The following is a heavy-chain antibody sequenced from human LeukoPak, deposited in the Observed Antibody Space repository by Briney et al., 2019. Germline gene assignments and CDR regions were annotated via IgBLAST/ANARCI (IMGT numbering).Heavy chain of an antibody. V-gene: IGHV3-13*01. D-gene: IGHD1-26*01. Sequence: GGSLRLSCAASGFTFSSYDMHWVRQATGKGLEWVSAIGTAGDTYYPGSVKGRCTISRENAKNSLYLQMNSLRAGDTAVYYCARAGRTSDAFDIWGQGTMVTVSS. CDR3: ARAGRTSDAFDI. CDR2: IGTAGDT. CDR1: GFTFSSYD. J-gene: IGHJ3*02.